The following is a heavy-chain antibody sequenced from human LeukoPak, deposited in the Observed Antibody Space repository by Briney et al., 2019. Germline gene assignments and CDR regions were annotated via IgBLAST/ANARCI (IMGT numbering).Heavy chain of an antibody. Sequence: ASVKVSCKASGYTFTSYGISWVRQAPGQGLEWMGWIGAYNGNTNYAQKLQGRVTMTTDTSTSTAYMELRSLRSEDTAVYYCARVRNYYDSSGYPDYWGQGTLVTVSS. D-gene: IGHD3-22*01. J-gene: IGHJ4*02. V-gene: IGHV1-18*01. CDR2: IGAYNGNT. CDR1: GYTFTSYG. CDR3: ARVRNYYDSSGYPDY.